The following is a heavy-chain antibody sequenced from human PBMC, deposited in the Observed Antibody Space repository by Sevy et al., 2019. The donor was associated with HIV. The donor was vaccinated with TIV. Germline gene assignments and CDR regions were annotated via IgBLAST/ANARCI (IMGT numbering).Heavy chain of an antibody. CDR3: ARDLHDGGGAFDI. J-gene: IGHJ3*02. V-gene: IGHV3-21*01. CDR1: GFTFSSYS. Sequence: GGSLRLSCAASGFTFSSYSMNWVRQAPGKGLEWVSSISSSSSYIYYADSVKGRFTIPRDNAKNSLYLQMNSLRAEDTVVYYCARDLHDGGGAFDIWGQGTMVTVSS. CDR2: ISSSSSYI. D-gene: IGHD1-1*01.